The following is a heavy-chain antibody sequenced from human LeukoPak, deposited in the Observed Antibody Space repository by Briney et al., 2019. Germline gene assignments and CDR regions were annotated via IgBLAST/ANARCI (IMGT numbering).Heavy chain of an antibody. D-gene: IGHD3-9*01. CDR3: ASAYYDILTGPDY. Sequence: PGRSLRLSCAASGCTFSSYGMNWVRQAPGKGLEWVAFIRYDGSNKYYADSVKGRFTISRDNSKNTLYLQMNSLRAEDTAVYYCASAYYDILTGPDYWGQGTLVTVSS. CDR2: IRYDGSNK. V-gene: IGHV3-30*02. J-gene: IGHJ4*02. CDR1: GCTFSSYG.